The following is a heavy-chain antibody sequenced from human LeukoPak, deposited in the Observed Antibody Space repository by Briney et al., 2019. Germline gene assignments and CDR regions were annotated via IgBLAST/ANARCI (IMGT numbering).Heavy chain of an antibody. CDR1: GSTFISYL. CDR2: ISKDGTRD. Sequence: PGTSLRLSCEASGSTFISYLIHWVRQAPGKGLEWVAPISKDGTRDWYATSVRGRFTISRDNSKNTVYLHMNSLRPEDTALYYCVRDAGTIPEVVNAHFDYWGQGTLVTVSS. V-gene: IGHV3-30-3*01. J-gene: IGHJ4*02. CDR3: VRDAGTIPEVVNAHFDY. D-gene: IGHD1-14*01.